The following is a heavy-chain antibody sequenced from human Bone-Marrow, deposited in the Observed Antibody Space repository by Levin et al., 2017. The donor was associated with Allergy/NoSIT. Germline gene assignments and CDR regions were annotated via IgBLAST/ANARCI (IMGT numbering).Heavy chain of an antibody. D-gene: IGHD1/OR15-1a*01. CDR2: ISHSGST. Sequence: SQTLSLTCAIYDGSFNSYYWTWIRQPPGKGLDWIGEISHSGSTRYNPSLENRVTISVDKSKNQFSLKLSSVTAADTAVYYCARIVSRGNNDYWGQGTLVTVSS. J-gene: IGHJ4*02. CDR3: ARIVSRGNNDY. CDR1: DGSFNSYY. V-gene: IGHV4-34*01.